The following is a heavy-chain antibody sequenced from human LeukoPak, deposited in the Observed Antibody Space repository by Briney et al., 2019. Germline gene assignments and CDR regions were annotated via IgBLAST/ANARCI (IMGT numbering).Heavy chain of an antibody. D-gene: IGHD3-9*01. V-gene: IGHV3-30*18. Sequence: GGSLRLSCAASGFTFSSYGMHWVRQAPGKGLEWVAVISYDGSNKYYADSVKGRFTISRDNSKNTLYLQMNSLRAEGTAVYYCAKDAPALNYDILTGYSDYWGQGTLVTVSS. CDR2: ISYDGSNK. CDR1: GFTFSSYG. J-gene: IGHJ4*02. CDR3: AKDAPALNYDILTGYSDY.